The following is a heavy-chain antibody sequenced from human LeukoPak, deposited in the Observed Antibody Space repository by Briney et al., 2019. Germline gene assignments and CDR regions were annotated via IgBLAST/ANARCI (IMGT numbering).Heavy chain of an antibody. J-gene: IGHJ3*02. CDR3: GRAGAATYAFDI. D-gene: IGHD6-13*01. Sequence: GGSLRLSCAASGFTFSSYGMHWVRQAPGKGLEWVAFIRYDGSNKYYADSVKGRFTISRDNSKNTLYLQMDSLRAEDTAVYYCGRAGAATYAFDIWGQGTMVTVSS. CDR2: IRYDGSNK. V-gene: IGHV3-30*02. CDR1: GFTFSSYG.